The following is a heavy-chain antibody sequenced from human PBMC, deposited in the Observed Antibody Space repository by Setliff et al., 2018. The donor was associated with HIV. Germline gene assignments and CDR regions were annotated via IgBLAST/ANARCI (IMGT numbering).Heavy chain of an antibody. V-gene: IGHV4-59*05. D-gene: IGHD1-1*01. CDR2: IYHDGRT. CDR3: ARQLASGFWAFDI. Sequence: SETLSLTCTVSGGSISSHYWSWIRQPPGKGLEWIGSIYHDGRTYYSPSLKSRVTISVDTSKNRFSLKLSSVTATDTAVYYCARQLASGFWAFDIWGQGTMVTVS. J-gene: IGHJ3*02. CDR1: GGSISSHY.